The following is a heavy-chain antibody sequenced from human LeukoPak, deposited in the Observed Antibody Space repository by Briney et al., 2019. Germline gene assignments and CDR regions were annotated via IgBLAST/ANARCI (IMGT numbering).Heavy chain of an antibody. Sequence: GSLRLSCAASGFTFSSYGMHWVRQAPGKGLEWVAVISYDGSNKYYADSVKGRFTISRDNSKNTLYLQMNSLRAEDTAVYYCAKDSFLVGATPLDYWGQGTLVTVSS. D-gene: IGHD1-26*01. CDR2: ISYDGSNK. CDR1: GFTFSSYG. J-gene: IGHJ4*02. CDR3: AKDSFLVGATPLDY. V-gene: IGHV3-30*18.